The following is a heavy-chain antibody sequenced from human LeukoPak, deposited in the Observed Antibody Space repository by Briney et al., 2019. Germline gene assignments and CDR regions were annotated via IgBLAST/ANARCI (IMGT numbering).Heavy chain of an antibody. CDR2: ISYDGSNK. J-gene: IGHJ1*01. CDR3: AKDAPSYCGGDCYSGEYFQH. V-gene: IGHV3-30*18. CDR1: GFTFSSYG. Sequence: TGRSLRLSCAASGFTFSSYGMHWVRQAPGKGLEWVAVISYDGSNKYYADSVKGRFTISRDNSKNTLYLQMNSLRAEDTAVYYCAKDAPSYCGGDCYSGEYFQHWGQGTLVTVSS. D-gene: IGHD2-21*02.